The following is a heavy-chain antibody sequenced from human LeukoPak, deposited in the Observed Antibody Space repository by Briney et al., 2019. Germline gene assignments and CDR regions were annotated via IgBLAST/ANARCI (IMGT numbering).Heavy chain of an antibody. V-gene: IGHV3-23*01. J-gene: IGHJ4*02. Sequence: PGGSLRLSCAASGFTFSSYAMSWVRQAPGKGLEWVSGFSETNSGTYYADSVKGRFTISRDNSRNTLYLQMNSLGAEDTAEYFCAKVVRTGNSMFDFWGQGTRVTVSS. CDR1: GFTFSSYA. CDR3: AKVVRTGNSMFDF. CDR2: FSETNSGT. D-gene: IGHD2/OR15-2a*01.